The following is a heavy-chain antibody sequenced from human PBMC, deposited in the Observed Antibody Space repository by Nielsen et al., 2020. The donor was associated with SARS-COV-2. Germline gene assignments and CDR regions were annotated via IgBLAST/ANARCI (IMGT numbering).Heavy chain of an antibody. CDR2: INSDGSST. Sequence: GESLKISCAASGFTFSSYWMHWVRQAPGTGLVWVSRINSDGSSTSYADSVKGRFTISRDNAKNTLYLQMNSLRAEDTAVYYCARLAAAGAFYYYGMDVWGQGTTVTVSS. J-gene: IGHJ6*02. CDR1: GFTFSSYW. V-gene: IGHV3-74*01. D-gene: IGHD6-13*01. CDR3: ARLAAAGAFYYYGMDV.